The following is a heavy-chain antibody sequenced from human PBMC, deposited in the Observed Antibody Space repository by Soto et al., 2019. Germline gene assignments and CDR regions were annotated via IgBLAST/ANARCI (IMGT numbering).Heavy chain of an antibody. CDR2: INPNSGGT. V-gene: IGHV1-2*04. D-gene: IGHD3-22*01. CDR1: GYTFTGYY. Sequence: ASVKVSCKASGYTFTGYYIHWVRQAPGQGLEWMGWINPNSGGTNYAQKFQGWVTMTRDTSISTAYMELSRLRSDDTAVYYCARAPGDGSVDFDYWGQGTLVTVSS. J-gene: IGHJ4*02. CDR3: ARAPGDGSVDFDY.